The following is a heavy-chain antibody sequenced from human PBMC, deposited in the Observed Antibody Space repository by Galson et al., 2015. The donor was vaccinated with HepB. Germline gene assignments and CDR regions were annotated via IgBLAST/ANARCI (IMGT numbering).Heavy chain of an antibody. CDR2: INTNTGNP. J-gene: IGHJ6*02. D-gene: IGHD3-22*01. CDR3: ARDRRYYYDSSGYYPDTKLYYYYGMDV. CDR1: GYTFTSYA. Sequence: SVKVSCKASGYTFTSYAMNWVRQAPGQGLEWMGWINTNTGNPTYAQGFTGRFVFSLDTSVSTAYLQISSLKAEDTAAYYCARDRRYYYDSSGYYPDTKLYYYYGMDVWGQGTTVTVSS. V-gene: IGHV7-4-1*02.